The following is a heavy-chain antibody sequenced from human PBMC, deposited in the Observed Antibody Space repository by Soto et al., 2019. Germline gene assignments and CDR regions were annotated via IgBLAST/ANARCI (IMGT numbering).Heavy chain of an antibody. J-gene: IGHJ6*02. CDR1: GGSISSGGYS. CDR2: IYHSGST. Sequence: QLQLQESGSGLVKPSQTLSLTCAVSGGSISSGGYSWSWIRQPPGKGLEWIGYIYHSGSTYYNPSHKTRVTISVDRSKNQFSLKLSSVTAADTAVYYCCSNNYYYGMDVWGQGTTVTVSS. V-gene: IGHV4-30-2*01. CDR3: CSNNYYYGMDV.